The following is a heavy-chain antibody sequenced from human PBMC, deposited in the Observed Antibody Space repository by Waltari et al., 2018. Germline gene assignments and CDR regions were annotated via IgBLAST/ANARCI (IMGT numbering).Heavy chain of an antibody. CDR1: GYTLPGYS. D-gene: IGHD3-3*01. Sequence: QVQLVQSGAEVTKPGASVKVSCKASGYTLPGYSMHWDRQAPGQGLEWMGRINPNSCGTNYAQKFQGRVTMTRDTSISTAYMELSRLRSDDTAVYYCARGARTIFGRLGYMDVWGKGTTVTVSS. V-gene: IGHV1-2*06. CDR2: INPNSCGT. J-gene: IGHJ6*03. CDR3: ARGARTIFGRLGYMDV.